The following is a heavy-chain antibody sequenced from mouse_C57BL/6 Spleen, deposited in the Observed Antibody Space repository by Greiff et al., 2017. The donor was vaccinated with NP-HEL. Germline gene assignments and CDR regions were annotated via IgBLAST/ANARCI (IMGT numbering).Heavy chain of an antibody. CDR2: IDPSDSYT. V-gene: IGHV1-50*01. CDR3: SSYYSNYPYYFDY. Sequence: QVQLQQPGAELVKPGASVKLSCKASGYTFTSYWMQWVKQRPGQGLEWIGEIDPSDSYTNYNQKFKGKATLTVDTSSSTAYMQLSSLTSEDSAVDYCSSYYSNYPYYFDYWGQGTTLTVSS. D-gene: IGHD2-5*01. CDR1: GYTFTSYW. J-gene: IGHJ2*01.